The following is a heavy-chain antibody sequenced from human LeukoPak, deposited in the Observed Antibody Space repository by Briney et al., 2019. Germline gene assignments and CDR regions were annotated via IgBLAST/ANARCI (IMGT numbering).Heavy chain of an antibody. CDR3: AKGLIGSRYSSLDY. D-gene: IGHD2-15*01. V-gene: IGHV3-23*01. Sequence: PGGSLRLSCAASGFTFSSYAMSWVRQAPGKGLEWVSVISDSGDSTFYADSVKGRFTISRDNSKNTLFLQMNSLRAEDTAVYYCAKGLIGSRYSSLDYWGQGTPVTVSS. CDR2: ISDSGDST. CDR1: GFTFSSYA. J-gene: IGHJ4*02.